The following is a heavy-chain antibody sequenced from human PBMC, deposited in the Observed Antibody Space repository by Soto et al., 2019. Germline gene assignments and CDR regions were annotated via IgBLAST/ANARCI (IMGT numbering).Heavy chain of an antibody. CDR3: AKDAKKYHYYNHGMDV. Sequence: QVHLVESGGGVVQPGRSLTLSCAASGFTFNIYGMHWVRQAPGKGLEWVALTSFDGSTKFYADSVKGRFTFSRDNSKNTMYLQMNSLRPEDTAVYFCAKDAKKYHYYNHGMDVWGQGTTVTVSS. D-gene: IGHD2-2*01. CDR2: TSFDGSTK. V-gene: IGHV3-30*18. CDR1: GFTFNIYG. J-gene: IGHJ6*02.